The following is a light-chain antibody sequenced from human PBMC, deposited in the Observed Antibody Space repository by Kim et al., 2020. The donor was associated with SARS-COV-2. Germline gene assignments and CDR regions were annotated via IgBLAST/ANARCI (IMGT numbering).Light chain of an antibody. CDR1: KLGDKY. CDR3: QAWDSSTVV. V-gene: IGLV3-1*01. Sequence: SYELTQPPSVSVSPGQTASITCSGDKLGDKYACWYQQNPGQSPVLVIYQDSKRPSGIPERFSGSNSGNTATLTISGTQAMDEADYYCQAWDSSTVVFGGGTHLTVL. J-gene: IGLJ2*01. CDR2: QDS.